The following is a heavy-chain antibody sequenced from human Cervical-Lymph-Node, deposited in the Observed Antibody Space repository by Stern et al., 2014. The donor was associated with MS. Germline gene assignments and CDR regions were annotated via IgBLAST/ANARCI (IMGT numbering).Heavy chain of an antibody. Sequence: QVQLVQSGAEMKKPGASVKVSCMGSGYSFTSYFIIWVRQAPGQGLEWMGIINPSAGNTNYAQKFQGRVVMTSDTSTGTVYLELSSLRSEDTAVYYCARDEGADYWGQGTLVTVSS. CDR1: GYSFTSYF. CDR3: ARDEGADY. V-gene: IGHV1-46*01. CDR2: INPSAGNT. J-gene: IGHJ4*02.